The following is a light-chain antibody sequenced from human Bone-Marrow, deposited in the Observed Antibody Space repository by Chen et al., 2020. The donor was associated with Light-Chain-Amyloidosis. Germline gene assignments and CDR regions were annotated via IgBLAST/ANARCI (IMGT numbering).Light chain of an antibody. J-gene: IGLJ3*02. CDR1: NIGSTS. Sequence: SYVLTQPSSVSVAPGQTATIACGGNNIGSTSVHWYQQTPGQAPLLVDYDDSDRPSGIPERLFGSNAGNTTTLTISSVEAGDDADYYCQVWDRSSDRPVFGGGTKLTVL. CDR2: DDS. V-gene: IGLV3-21*02. CDR3: QVWDRSSDRPV.